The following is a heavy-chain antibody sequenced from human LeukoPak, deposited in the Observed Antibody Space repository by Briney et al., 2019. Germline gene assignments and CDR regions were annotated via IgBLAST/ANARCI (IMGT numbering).Heavy chain of an antibody. D-gene: IGHD2-2*02. CDR1: GYSLTELS. J-gene: IGHJ4*02. CDR2: FDPRNGGT. CDR3: TTSDRQFCSPSSCYMPFDY. Sequence: RAAVRVSCKVSGYSLTELSMHWVRQAPGKGLEWMGGFDPRNGGTYFAQNFQGRVTLTEDTSTDTSSMELSSLKSDDTAVYYCTTSDRQFCSPSSCYMPFDYWGQGSLVTVSS. V-gene: IGHV1-24*01.